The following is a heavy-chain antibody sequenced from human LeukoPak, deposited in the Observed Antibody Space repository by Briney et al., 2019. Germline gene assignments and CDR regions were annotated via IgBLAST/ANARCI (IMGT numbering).Heavy chain of an antibody. V-gene: IGHV3-33*06. Sequence: GGSLRLSCAASGFSFNNYWMSWVRQAPGKGLEWVAVIWYDGIKMYYADSVKGRFTISRDNSKNTLYLQMNSLRAEDTAVYYCAKDLSDYTGGFDYWGQGTLVTVSS. CDR2: IWYDGIKM. CDR3: AKDLSDYTGGFDY. J-gene: IGHJ4*02. D-gene: IGHD4-11*01. CDR1: GFSFNNYW.